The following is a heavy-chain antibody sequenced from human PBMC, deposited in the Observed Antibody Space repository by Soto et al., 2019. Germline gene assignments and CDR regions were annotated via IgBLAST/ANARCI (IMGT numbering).Heavy chain of an antibody. CDR1: GGSFSGYH. CDR3: ARGSGRGNGWGTYFYYGMDV. CDR2: INHSGST. V-gene: IGHV4-34*01. D-gene: IGHD6-19*01. Sequence: QVQLQQWGAGLLKPSETLSLTCAVYGGSFSGYHWSWIRQPPGKGLAWIGEINHSGSTSYNPSLKSRVTISVDTSKNQFSLKVTSVTAADTAAYYCARGSGRGNGWGTYFYYGMDVWGQGTTVTVSS. J-gene: IGHJ6*02.